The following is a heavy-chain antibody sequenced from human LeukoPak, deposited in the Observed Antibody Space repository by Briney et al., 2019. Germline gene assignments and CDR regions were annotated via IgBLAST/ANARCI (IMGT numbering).Heavy chain of an antibody. D-gene: IGHD3-10*01. CDR2: ISDGGTNQ. V-gene: IGHV3-30*04. CDR1: GFTFKNYA. Sequence: GGSLRLSCVGSGFTFKNYAIFWVRQAPGKGLEWVALISDGGTNQYFADSVKDRFSISRDDSKSTVYLQMNGLRTEDTAVYYCARGDDSRSLYTSSKYWGQGTLVTVSS. J-gene: IGHJ4*02. CDR3: ARGDDSRSLYTSSKY.